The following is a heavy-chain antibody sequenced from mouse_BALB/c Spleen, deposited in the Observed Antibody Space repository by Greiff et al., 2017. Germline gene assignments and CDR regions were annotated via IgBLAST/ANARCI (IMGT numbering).Heavy chain of an antibody. CDR3: ARHYYGSSFDY. Sequence: EVQRVESGGGLVKLGGSLKLSCAASGFTFSSYYMSWVRQTPEKRLELVAAINSNGGSTYYPDTVKGRFTISRDNAKNTLYLQMSSLKSEDTALYYCARHYYGSSFDYWGQGTTLTVSS. CDR1: GFTFSSYY. J-gene: IGHJ2*01. D-gene: IGHD1-1*01. V-gene: IGHV5-6-2*01. CDR2: INSNGGST.